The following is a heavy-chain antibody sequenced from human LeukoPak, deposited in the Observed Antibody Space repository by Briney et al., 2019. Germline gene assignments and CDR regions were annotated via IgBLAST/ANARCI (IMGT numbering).Heavy chain of an antibody. Sequence: SETLSLTCTVSGGSISSYYWSWIRQPPGKGLEWIGRIYTSGSTNYNPSLKSRVTMSVDTSKNQFSLKLSSVTAADTAVYYCARGKTYYYGSGTGLAFDIWGQGTMVTVSS. D-gene: IGHD3-10*01. CDR1: GGSISSYY. CDR2: IYTSGST. V-gene: IGHV4-4*07. CDR3: ARGKTYYYGSGTGLAFDI. J-gene: IGHJ3*02.